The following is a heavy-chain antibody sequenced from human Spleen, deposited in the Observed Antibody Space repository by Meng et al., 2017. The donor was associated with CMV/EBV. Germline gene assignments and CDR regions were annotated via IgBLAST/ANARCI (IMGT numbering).Heavy chain of an antibody. V-gene: IGHV4-4*02. CDR2: IDHSGNS. Sequence: SETLSLTCAVSGASITTTKWWTWVRQPPGKGLEWVGEIDHSGNSNSNPSLESRLTLSLDTSKNHLSLRMTSVTAEDTAIYYCARVREQTSLGNYWFDPWGRGTLVTVSS. CDR1: GASITTTKW. D-gene: IGHD3-16*01. J-gene: IGHJ5*02. CDR3: ARVREQTSLGNYWFDP.